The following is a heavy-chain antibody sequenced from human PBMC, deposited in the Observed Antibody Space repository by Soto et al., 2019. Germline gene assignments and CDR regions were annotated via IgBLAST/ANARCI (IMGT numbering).Heavy chain of an antibody. V-gene: IGHV1-69*13. CDR1: GGTFSSYA. CDR2: IIPIFGTA. CDR3: ARASPGLYGMDV. Sequence: ASVKVSCKASGGTFSSYAISWVQQAPGQGLEWMGGIIPIFGTANYAQKFQGRVTITADESTSTAYMELSSLRSEDTAVYYCARASPGLYGMDVWGQGTTVTVSS. D-gene: IGHD2-2*01. J-gene: IGHJ6*02.